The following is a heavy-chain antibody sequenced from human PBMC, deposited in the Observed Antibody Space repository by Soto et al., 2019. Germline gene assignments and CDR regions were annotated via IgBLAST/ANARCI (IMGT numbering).Heavy chain of an antibody. CDR2: IYYSGST. CDR3: ASDYSSSWNTGDGNWFDP. D-gene: IGHD6-13*01. CDR1: GGSISSSSYY. Sequence: KTSETLSLTCTVSGGSISSSSYYWGWIRQPPGKGLEWIGSIYYSGSTYYNPSLKSRVTISVDTSKNQFSLKLSSVTAADTAVYYCASDYSSSWNTGDGNWFDPWGQGTLVTVSS. J-gene: IGHJ5*02. V-gene: IGHV4-39*01.